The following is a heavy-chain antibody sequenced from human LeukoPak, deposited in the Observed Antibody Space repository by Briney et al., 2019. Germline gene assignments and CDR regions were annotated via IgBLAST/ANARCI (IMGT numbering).Heavy chain of an antibody. J-gene: IGHJ4*02. D-gene: IGHD2-15*01. V-gene: IGHV3-64D*09. CDR3: VKDWLGGRRILDY. CDR2: ISTNGDST. Sequence: PGGSLRLSCSASGFTFSSYAMHWVRQAPGKGVEYISAISTNGDSTYYADSVKGRFTISRDNSKNTVHPQMSSLRAEDTAVYYCVKDWLGGRRILDYWGQGTLVTVSS. CDR1: GFTFSSYA.